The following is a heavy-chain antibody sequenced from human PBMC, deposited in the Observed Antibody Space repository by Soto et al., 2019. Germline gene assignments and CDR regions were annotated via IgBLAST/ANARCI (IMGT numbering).Heavy chain of an antibody. V-gene: IGHV1-2*04. CDR1: GYIFTGYY. D-gene: IGHD6-19*01. Sequence: GASVKVSCKASGYIFTGYYMHWVRQAPGQGLEWMGWINPNSGDTNYTQKFQGWVTMTRDTSISTAYMELSRLRSDGTAVHYCATSRISIAVAGETEYYFDYWGQGTPVTVSS. J-gene: IGHJ4*02. CDR3: ATSRISIAVAGETEYYFDY. CDR2: INPNSGDT.